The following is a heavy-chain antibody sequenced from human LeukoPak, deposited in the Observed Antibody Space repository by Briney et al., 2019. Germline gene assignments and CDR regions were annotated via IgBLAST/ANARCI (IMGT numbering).Heavy chain of an antibody. CDR2: ISCSGGST. Sequence: QAGGSLRLSCAASGFTFSSYAMSWVRQAPGKGLEWVSAISCSGGSTYYADSVKGRFTISRDNSKNTLYLQMNSLRAEDTAVYYCAKGYRDYYYDSSGYYHDAFDIWGQGTMVTVSS. CDR3: AKGYRDYYYDSSGYYHDAFDI. V-gene: IGHV3-23*01. CDR1: GFTFSSYA. D-gene: IGHD3-22*01. J-gene: IGHJ3*02.